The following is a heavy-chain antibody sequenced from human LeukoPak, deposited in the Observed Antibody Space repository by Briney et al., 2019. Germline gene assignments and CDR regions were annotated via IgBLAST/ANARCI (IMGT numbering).Heavy chain of an antibody. CDR3: ASSIRRGSGSYYNFDY. J-gene: IGHJ4*02. Sequence: ASVKVSCKASGYTFTSYDINWVRQATGQGLEWMGGIIPIFGTANYAQKFQGRVTITADESTSTAYMELSSLRSEDTAVYYCASSIRRGSGSYYNFDYWGQGTLVTVSS. CDR2: IIPIFGTA. CDR1: GYTFTSYD. D-gene: IGHD3-10*01. V-gene: IGHV1-69*13.